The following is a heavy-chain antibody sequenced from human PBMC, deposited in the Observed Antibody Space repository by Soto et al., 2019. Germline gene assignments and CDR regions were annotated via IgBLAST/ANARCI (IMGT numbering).Heavy chain of an antibody. D-gene: IGHD2-21*01. CDR2: IYHTGST. CDR3: ARSWGGDGYSD. J-gene: IGHJ4*01. Sequence: QVQLQESGPGLVKPSETLSLTCNVSGDSLTSGAYYWTWIRQSPGRGLEWIGHIYHTGSTNYNPSVRSRLTISLDTSKDHFSLTLRSVNAVDTGVYCCARSWGGDGYSDWGDGTLVTVSS. V-gene: IGHV4-61*03. CDR1: GDSLTSGAYY.